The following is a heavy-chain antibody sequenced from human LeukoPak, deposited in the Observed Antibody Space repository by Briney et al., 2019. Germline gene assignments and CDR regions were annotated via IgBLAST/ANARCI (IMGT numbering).Heavy chain of an antibody. D-gene: IGHD2-15*01. CDR2: IRSKAYGGTT. V-gene: IGHV3-49*04. J-gene: IGHJ4*02. CDR3: TRGEVTGTPFDY. CDR1: GFTFGDYA. Sequence: PGGSLRLSCTASGFTFGDYAMSWVRQAPGKGLEWVGFIRSKAYGGTTEYVASVKGRFTISRDDSKSIAYLQMNSLKTEDTAVYYCTRGEVTGTPFDYWGQGTLVTVSS.